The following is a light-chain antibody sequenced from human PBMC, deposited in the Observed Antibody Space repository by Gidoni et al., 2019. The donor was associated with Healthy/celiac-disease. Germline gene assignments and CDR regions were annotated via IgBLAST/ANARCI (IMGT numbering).Light chain of an antibody. J-gene: IGKJ2*01. CDR2: GAS. CDR1: QSVSSSY. Sequence: VFTQSPGTLSLSPGERATLSCRASQSVSSSYLAWYQQKPGQAPRLLIYGASSRATGIPDRFSGSGSGTDFTLTISRLEPEDFAVYYCQQYGSSPYTFGQGTKLEIK. V-gene: IGKV3-20*01. CDR3: QQYGSSPYT.